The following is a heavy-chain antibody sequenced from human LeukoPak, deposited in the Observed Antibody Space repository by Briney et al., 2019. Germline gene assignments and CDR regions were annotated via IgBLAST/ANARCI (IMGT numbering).Heavy chain of an antibody. CDR3: ARLISRNRFDP. J-gene: IGHJ5*02. CDR2: ISSSSSYT. V-gene: IGHV3-11*06. CDR1: GFTFSDYY. Sequence: TGGSLRLSCAASGFTFSDYYMSWIRQAPGKGLEWVSYISSSSSYTNYADSVKGRFTISRDNAKNSLYLQMNSLGAEDTAVYYCARLISRNRFDPWGQGTLVTVSS.